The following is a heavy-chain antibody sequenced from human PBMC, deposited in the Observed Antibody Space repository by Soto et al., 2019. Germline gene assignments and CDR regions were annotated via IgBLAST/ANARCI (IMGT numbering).Heavy chain of an antibody. Sequence: QITLKESGPALVIPTQTLTLTCTFSGHALTPSGASVGWVREPPDKGLEWLALSYLDDDQRYNPPLQTRLTITKDTSKNRAVHTMANLDPVDTATYNWPYRQEYNSNLKPGWYDPWGRGNLVPVSS. D-gene: IGHD6-6*01. J-gene: IGHJ5*02. CDR2: SYLDDDQ. CDR3: PYRQEYNSNLKPGWYDP. V-gene: IGHV2-5*02. CDR1: GHALTPSGAS.